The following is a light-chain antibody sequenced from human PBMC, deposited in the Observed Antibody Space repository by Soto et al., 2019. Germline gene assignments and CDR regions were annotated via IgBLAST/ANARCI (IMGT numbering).Light chain of an antibody. J-gene: IGKJ2*01. V-gene: IGKV1-16*02. CDR3: QQYHTYPWT. CDR2: AAS. CDR1: QGIGNS. Sequence: DIRMTQSPSSLSASVGDRVTITCRASQGIGNSLAWFQQKPGKAPKSLIYAASIMQSGVPSKFSGSGSGTDFTLTIRRLQPEDFATYYCQQYHTYPWTFGQGTKLEIK.